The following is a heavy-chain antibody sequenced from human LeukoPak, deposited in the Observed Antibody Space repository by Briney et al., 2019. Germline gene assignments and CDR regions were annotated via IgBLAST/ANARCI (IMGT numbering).Heavy chain of an antibody. V-gene: IGHV3-23*01. CDR1: GLTFSSYA. CDR3: AKDWGYYYDSSGYHPVQH. D-gene: IGHD3-22*01. J-gene: IGHJ1*01. Sequence: GGSLRLSCAASGLTFSSYAMSWVRQAPGKGLEWVSAISGSGGSTYYADSVKGRFTISRDNSRNTLYLQMNSLRAEDTAVYYCAKDWGYYYDSSGYHPVQHWGQGTLVTVSS. CDR2: ISGSGGST.